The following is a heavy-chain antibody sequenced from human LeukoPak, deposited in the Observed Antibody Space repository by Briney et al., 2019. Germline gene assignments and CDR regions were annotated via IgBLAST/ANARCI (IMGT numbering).Heavy chain of an antibody. Sequence: SETLSLTCTVSGGSISSYYWNWVRQPPGKGLEWIGNVYSSGSTDYNPSLKSRVTISLDTSKFQFSLRLNSVTAADTAVYYCARADPNASGYFYRFNWFDPWGQGTLVTVSS. V-gene: IGHV4-59*01. D-gene: IGHD3-10*01. CDR2: VYSSGST. CDR3: ARADPNASGYFYRFNWFDP. J-gene: IGHJ5*02. CDR1: GGSISSYY.